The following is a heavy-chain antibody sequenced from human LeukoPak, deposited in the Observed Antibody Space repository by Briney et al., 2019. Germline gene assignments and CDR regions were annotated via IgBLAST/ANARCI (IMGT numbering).Heavy chain of an antibody. Sequence: SQTLSLTCTVSGGSISTNDYFWSWIRQSPEKGLEWIGYIHYSGITKSNPSLESRLTLSVDTSKNQLSLRLTSVTAADTAVYYCAGAPLTTATSDYFDLWGLGTLVTVSS. V-gene: IGHV4-30-4*01. D-gene: IGHD4-17*01. CDR2: IHYSGIT. CDR1: GGSISTNDYF. J-gene: IGHJ4*02. CDR3: AGAPLTTATSDYFDL.